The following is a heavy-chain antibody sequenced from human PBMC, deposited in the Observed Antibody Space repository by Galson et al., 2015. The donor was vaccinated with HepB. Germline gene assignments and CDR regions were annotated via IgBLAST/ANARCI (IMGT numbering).Heavy chain of an antibody. CDR2: VAHDGTVQ. V-gene: IGHV3-30*18. J-gene: IGHJ2*01. D-gene: IGHD5-24*01. CDR1: GFVFSDYG. CDR3: AKEPGLQASPWYFEL. Sequence: SLRLSCAASGFVFSDYGMHWVRQAPGKALEWVAVVAHDGTVQYYADSVKGRFTVSRDNSKNTMYLQLSSPRPEDAGLYYCAKEPGLQASPWYFELWGRGTLVTVSS.